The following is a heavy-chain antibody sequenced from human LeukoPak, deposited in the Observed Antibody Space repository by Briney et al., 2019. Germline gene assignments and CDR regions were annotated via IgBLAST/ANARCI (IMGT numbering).Heavy chain of an antibody. CDR3: ARHQAGWDYYDSSGYSYFDY. Sequence: SVKVSCKASGGTFSSYAISWVRQAPGQGLEWMGGIIPIFGTANYAQKFQGRITITADESTSTAYMELSSLRSEDTAVYYCARHQAGWDYYDSSGYSYFDYWGQGTLVTVSS. CDR2: IIPIFGTA. V-gene: IGHV1-69*13. CDR1: GGTFSSYA. J-gene: IGHJ4*02. D-gene: IGHD3-22*01.